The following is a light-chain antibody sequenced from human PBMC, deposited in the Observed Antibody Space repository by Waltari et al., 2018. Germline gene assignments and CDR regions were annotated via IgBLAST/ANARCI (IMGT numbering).Light chain of an antibody. V-gene: IGLV3-1*01. J-gene: IGLJ2*01. CDR2: QDT. Sequence: SYELTQPPSLSVSPGQPATITCSGDRLAHNYVPWYHQNPGHSPLLVFYQDTNRPAGLPERFSGSNSGNTATLTISGTPPLDEADYYCQVWDSHTVVFGGGTKLTVL. CDR1: RLAHNY. CDR3: QVWDSHTVV.